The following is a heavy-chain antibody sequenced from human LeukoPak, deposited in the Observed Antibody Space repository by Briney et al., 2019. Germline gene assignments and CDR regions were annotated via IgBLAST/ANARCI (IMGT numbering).Heavy chain of an antibody. CDR2: ISYDGSNK. D-gene: IGHD5-18*01. CDR1: GFTFSSYG. CDR3: AKGVGYGY. V-gene: IGHV3-30*18. J-gene: IGHJ4*02. Sequence: GGSLRLSCAASGFTFSSYGMHWVRQAPGKGLEWVAVISYDGSNKYYADSVKGRFTISRDDSKNTLYLQMNSLRAEDTAVYYCAKGVGYGYWGQGTLVTVSS.